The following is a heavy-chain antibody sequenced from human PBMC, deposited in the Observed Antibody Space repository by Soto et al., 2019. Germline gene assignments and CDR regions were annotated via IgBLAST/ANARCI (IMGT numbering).Heavy chain of an antibody. J-gene: IGHJ4*02. D-gene: IGHD1-26*01. CDR3: ARARQWEPLPY. CDR2: VSAYNRNT. Sequence: QVQLVQSGAEVKKPGASVKVSCKTYGYTFTNYGITWVRQAPGQGLEWMGWVSAYNRNTNYAQKFQDRVTMTTDTATRTAYMELRSLTSDDTAVYFCARARQWEPLPYWGPGTLVTVSS. CDR1: GYTFTNYG. V-gene: IGHV1-18*04.